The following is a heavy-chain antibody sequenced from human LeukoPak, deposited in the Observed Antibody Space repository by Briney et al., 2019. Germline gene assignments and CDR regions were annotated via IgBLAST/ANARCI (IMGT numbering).Heavy chain of an antibody. CDR2: ISYDGSNK. CDR1: GFTFSSYA. D-gene: IGHD4-17*01. J-gene: IGHJ1*01. CDR3: ARSNTYHGDWEVGYFQH. Sequence: PGGSLRLSCAASGFTFSSYATHWVRQAPGKGLEWVAVISYDGSNKYYADSVKGRFTISRDNSKNTLYLQMNSLRAEDTAVYYCARSNTYHGDWEVGYFQHWGQGTLVTVSS. V-gene: IGHV3-30-3*01.